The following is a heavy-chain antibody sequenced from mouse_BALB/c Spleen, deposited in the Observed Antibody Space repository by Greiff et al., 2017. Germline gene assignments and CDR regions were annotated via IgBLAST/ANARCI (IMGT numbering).Heavy chain of an antibody. CDR2: ISYSGST. J-gene: IGHJ2*01. V-gene: IGHV3-8*02. CDR1: GDSITSGY. CDR3: ARGYYDYDYFDY. D-gene: IGHD2-4*01. Sequence: EVKLVESGPSLVKPSQTLSLTCSVTGDSITSGYWNWIRKFPGNKLEYMGYISYSGSTYYNPSLKSRISITRDTSKNQYYLQLNSVTTEDTATYYCARGYYDYDYFDYWGQGTTLTVSS.